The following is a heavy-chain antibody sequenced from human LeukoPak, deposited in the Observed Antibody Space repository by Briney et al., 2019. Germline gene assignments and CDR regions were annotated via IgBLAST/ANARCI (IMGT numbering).Heavy chain of an antibody. V-gene: IGHV3-23*01. CDR2: ISGSGGST. D-gene: IGHD5-18*01. Sequence: PGGSLRLSCAASGFAFSSYAMSWVRQAPGKGLKRVSAISGSGGSTYYADSVKGRFTISRDNSKSTLYLQMNSLRAEDTAVYYCARSGYSYGLYSSSWCDYWGQGTLVTVSS. CDR3: ARSGYSYGLYSSSWCDY. J-gene: IGHJ4*02. CDR1: GFAFSSYA.